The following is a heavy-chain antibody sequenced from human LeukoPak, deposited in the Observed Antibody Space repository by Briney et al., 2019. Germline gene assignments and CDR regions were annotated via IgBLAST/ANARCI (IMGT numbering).Heavy chain of an antibody. Sequence: SETLSLTCTVSGGSISSYYWSWIRQPAGKGLEWIGRIYTSGSTNYNPSLKSRVTMSVDTSKNQFSLKLSSVTAADTAVYYCAKSGMVRAPRYYYYMDVWGKGTTVTVSS. CDR1: GGSISSYY. CDR2: IYTSGST. CDR3: AKSGMVRAPRYYYYMDV. D-gene: IGHD3-10*01. V-gene: IGHV4-4*07. J-gene: IGHJ6*03.